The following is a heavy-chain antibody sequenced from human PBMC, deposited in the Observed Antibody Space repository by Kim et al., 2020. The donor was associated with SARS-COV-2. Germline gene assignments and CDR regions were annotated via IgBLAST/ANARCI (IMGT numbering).Heavy chain of an antibody. CDR1: GFTFSSYS. Sequence: GGSLRLSCAASGFTFSSYSMNWVRQAPGKGLEWVSYISSSSSTIYYADSAKGRFTISRDNAKNSLYLQMNSLRDEDTAVYYCARVGGSTTLSKKVPFDYWGQGTLVTVSS. CDR2: ISSSSSTI. V-gene: IGHV3-48*02. CDR3: ARVGGSTTLSKKVPFDY. J-gene: IGHJ4*02. D-gene: IGHD1-26*01.